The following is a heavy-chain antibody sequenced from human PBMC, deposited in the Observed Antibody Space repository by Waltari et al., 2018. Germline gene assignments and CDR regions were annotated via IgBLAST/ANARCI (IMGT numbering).Heavy chain of an antibody. D-gene: IGHD3-3*02. J-gene: IGHJ3*02. V-gene: IGHV3-30*03. CDR1: GFTFSPSG. CDR2: ISDDGSST. Sequence: QVQLVESGGGVVQPGRSLRLSCAASGFTFSPSGLHWVRQAPGKGLEWVAVISDDGSSTYYGDSVKGRFTLSRDNSRNTLNLQMNRLRTEDTAMYYCVSYPIFQGAVDAFDIWGQGTMVTVSS. CDR3: VSYPIFQGAVDAFDI.